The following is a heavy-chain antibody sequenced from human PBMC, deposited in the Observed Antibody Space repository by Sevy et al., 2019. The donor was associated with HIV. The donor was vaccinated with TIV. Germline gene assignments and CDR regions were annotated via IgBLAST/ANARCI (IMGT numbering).Heavy chain of an antibody. Sequence: SETLSLTCTVSGGSISSYYWSWIRQPPGKGLEWIGYIYYSGSTNYNPSLKSRVTISVDTSKNQFSLKLSSVTAADTAVYYCANYYSENLDWYFDLWGRGTLVTVSS. J-gene: IGHJ2*01. CDR2: IYYSGST. CDR3: ANYYSENLDWYFDL. V-gene: IGHV4-59*01. CDR1: GGSISSYY. D-gene: IGHD1-26*01.